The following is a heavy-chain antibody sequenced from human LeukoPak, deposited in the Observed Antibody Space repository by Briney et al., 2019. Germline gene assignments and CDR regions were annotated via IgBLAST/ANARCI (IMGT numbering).Heavy chain of an antibody. CDR3: AREGGLRYFDWLFDYFDY. CDR1: GGSFSGYY. V-gene: IGHV4-34*01. CDR2: INHSGST. Sequence: KASETLSLTCAVYGGSFSGYYWSWIRQPPGKGLEWIGEINHSGSTNYNPSLKSRVTISVDTSKNQFSLKLSSVTAADTAVYYCAREGGLRYFDWLFDYFDYWGQGTLVTVSS. D-gene: IGHD3-9*01. J-gene: IGHJ4*02.